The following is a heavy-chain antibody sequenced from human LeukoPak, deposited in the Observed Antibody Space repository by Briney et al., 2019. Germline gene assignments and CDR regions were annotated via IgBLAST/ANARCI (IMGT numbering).Heavy chain of an antibody. CDR1: GGSISSSYYY. D-gene: IGHD3-10*01. Sequence: SVTLSLPCTVSGGSISSSYYYWGWIRQPPGKGLEWIGSIYYSGSTYYNPSLKSRLTISVDTSENQFSLRLSSVTAEDTAVYYCARNIPYYGSGSHFDYWGQGTLVTVSS. V-gene: IGHV4-39*01. J-gene: IGHJ4*02. CDR2: IYYSGST. CDR3: ARNIPYYGSGSHFDY.